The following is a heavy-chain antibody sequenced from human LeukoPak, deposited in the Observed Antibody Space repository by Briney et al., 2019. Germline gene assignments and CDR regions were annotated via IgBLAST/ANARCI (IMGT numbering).Heavy chain of an antibody. CDR1: GGSISSYY. V-gene: IGHV4-59*01. D-gene: IGHD3-9*01. J-gene: IGHJ5*02. CDR2: IYYSGST. CDR3: AREGGYDILTGYYNHWFDP. Sequence: SETLSLTCTVSGGSISSYYWSWIRQPPGKGLERIGYIYYSGSTNYNPSLKSRVTISVDTSKNQFSLKLSSVTAADTAVYYCAREGGYDILTGYYNHWFDPWGQGTLVTVSS.